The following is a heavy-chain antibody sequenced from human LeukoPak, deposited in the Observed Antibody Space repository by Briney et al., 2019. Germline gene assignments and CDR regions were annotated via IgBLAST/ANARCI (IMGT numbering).Heavy chain of an antibody. CDR2: ISPNENGV. D-gene: IGHD3-3*01. V-gene: IGHV3-64D*06. CDR3: VTFHDFWSGHYSSTGDY. J-gene: IGHJ4*02. CDR1: GFTLTNYA. Sequence: GGSLRLSCSASGFTLTNYALHWVRQTAGKGLEYVSAISPNENGVYYADFVQGRFTISRDNFKRTLYLQMSSLRPEDTAVYYCVTFHDFWSGHYSSTGDYWGQGTLVTVSS.